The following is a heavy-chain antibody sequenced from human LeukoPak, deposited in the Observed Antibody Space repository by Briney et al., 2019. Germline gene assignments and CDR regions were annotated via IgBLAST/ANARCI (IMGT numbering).Heavy chain of an antibody. CDR2: INPNSGGT. CDR3: ARESGATQIDY. V-gene: IGHV1-2*06. J-gene: IGHJ4*02. Sequence: ASVKVSCKASGYTFTSYGISWVRQAPGQGLEWMGRINPNSGGTNYAQKFQGRVTMTRDTSISTAYMELSRLRSDDTAVYYCARESGATQIDYWGQGTLVTVSS. CDR1: GYTFTSYG. D-gene: IGHD1-26*01.